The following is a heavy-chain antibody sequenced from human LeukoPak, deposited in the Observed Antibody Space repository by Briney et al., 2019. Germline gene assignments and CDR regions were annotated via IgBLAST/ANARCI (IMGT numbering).Heavy chain of an antibody. Sequence: ASVKVSCKTSGYTFVNYGINWVRQAPGQGLEWMGWISLKSGSAGYAQRVQGRVTLTTDTSTNTAYMELRSLRADDTAVYYCARVSYLRPYQLDSWGPGTLVSISS. D-gene: IGHD2-2*01. V-gene: IGHV1-18*01. CDR3: ARVSYLRPYQLDS. CDR1: GYTFVNYG. CDR2: ISLKSGSA. J-gene: IGHJ4*02.